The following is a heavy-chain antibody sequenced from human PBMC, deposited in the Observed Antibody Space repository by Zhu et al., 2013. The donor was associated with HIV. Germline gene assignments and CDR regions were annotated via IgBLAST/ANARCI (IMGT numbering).Heavy chain of an antibody. D-gene: IGHD2-2*01. J-gene: IGHJ3*02. CDR2: IYYSGST. CDR1: GGPFSGHY. Sequence: QVQLQQWGAGLLRPSETLSLTCAVSGGPFSGHYWNWLRQSPGKGLEWIGSIYYSGSTYYNPSLKSRVTISVDTSKNQFSLKLSSVTAADTAVYYCAAGPVVVPAAKYSSSWYGAFDIWGQGTMVTVSS. V-gene: IGHV4-34*01. CDR3: AAGPVVVPAAKYSSSWYGAFDI.